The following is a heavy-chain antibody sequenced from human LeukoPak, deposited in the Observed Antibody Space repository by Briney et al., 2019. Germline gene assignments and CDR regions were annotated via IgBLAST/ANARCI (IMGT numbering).Heavy chain of an antibody. V-gene: IGHV3-30-3*01. CDR2: ISYDGSNK. CDR1: GYTFTSYA. J-gene: IGHJ3*02. D-gene: IGHD2-2*01. Sequence: SCKASGYTFTSYAMHWVRQAPGKGLEWVAVISYDGSNKYYADSVKGRFTISRDNSKNTLYLQMNSLRAEDTAVYYCAREESCSSTSCYGLGAFDIWGQGTMVTVSS. CDR3: AREESCSSTSCYGLGAFDI.